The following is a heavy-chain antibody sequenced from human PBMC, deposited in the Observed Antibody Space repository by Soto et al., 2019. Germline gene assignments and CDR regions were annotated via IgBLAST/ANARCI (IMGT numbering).Heavy chain of an antibody. J-gene: IGHJ4*02. CDR1: GGSISSGGYY. D-gene: IGHD2-2*01. Sequence: SETLSLTCTVSGGSISSGGYYWSWIRQHPGKGLEWIGYIYYSGSTYYNPSLKSRVTISVDTSKNQFSLKLSSVTAADTAVYYCASSPLGYCISTSCYGGFDYWGQGTLVTAPQ. CDR2: IYYSGST. CDR3: ASSPLGYCISTSCYGGFDY. V-gene: IGHV4-31*03.